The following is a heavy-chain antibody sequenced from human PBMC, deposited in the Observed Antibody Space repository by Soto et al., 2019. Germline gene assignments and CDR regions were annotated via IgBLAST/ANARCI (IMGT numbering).Heavy chain of an antibody. D-gene: IGHD4-17*01. V-gene: IGHV4-30-4*01. CDR1: GGSMSRGDYY. CDR3: ARAPLYDYGDLSHVFDI. CDR2: IYHTGST. J-gene: IGHJ3*02. Sequence: QVQLLESGPGLVKPSQTLSLTCTVSGGSMSRGDYYWSGIRQPPGKGLEWIGFIYHTGSTYYSPFHKSRVVIAVNTAKNQFSPKLSSVTAADAAVYFCARAPLYDYGDLSHVFDIWGQATMVTVSS.